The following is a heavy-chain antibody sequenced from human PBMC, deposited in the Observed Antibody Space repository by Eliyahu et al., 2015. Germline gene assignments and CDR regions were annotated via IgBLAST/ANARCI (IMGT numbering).Heavy chain of an antibody. Sequence: EVQVLESGGGLVHPGGSLRLSCAASGFSFATNAXTWVRQAPGEGLEWVSSISSGHTTYYAASVKGRFSISRDNSKNTLYLQLNSLRGEDTAVYFCAKGAMSVSGFDSWGHGTLVTVSS. CDR3: AKGAMSVSGFDS. J-gene: IGHJ5*01. V-gene: IGHV3-23*01. D-gene: IGHD5/OR15-5a*01. CDR1: GFSFATNA. CDR2: ISSGHTT.